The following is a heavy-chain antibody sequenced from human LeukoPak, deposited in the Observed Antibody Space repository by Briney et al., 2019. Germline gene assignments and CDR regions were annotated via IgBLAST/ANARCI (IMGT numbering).Heavy chain of an antibody. V-gene: IGHV4-59*06. Sequence: PSETLSLTCSVSGGSINSYYWSWIRQPPGKGLEWIGYIYYSGSTYYNPSLKSRVTISEDTSKNQFSLKLSSVTAADTAVYYCASRIGYSYGIDYWGQGTLVTVSS. D-gene: IGHD5-18*01. CDR3: ASRIGYSYGIDY. J-gene: IGHJ4*02. CDR2: IYYSGST. CDR1: GGSINSYY.